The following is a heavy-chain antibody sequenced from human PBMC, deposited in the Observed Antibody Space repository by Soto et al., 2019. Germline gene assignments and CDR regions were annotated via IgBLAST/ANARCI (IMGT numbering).Heavy chain of an antibody. CDR1: GNSFTGYY. Sequence: QVQMVQSGAEVKKPGASVKVSCKASGNSFTGYYVHWVRQAPGQGLEWMGWINPKSGGTNYAQKFQGRVTMTRYTSINTAYMELSSLRSDDTAVYFFARDGVVPTMDWGQGTLVTVSS. D-gene: IGHD5-12*01. J-gene: IGHJ4*02. CDR2: INPKSGGT. V-gene: IGHV1-2*02. CDR3: ARDGVVPTMD.